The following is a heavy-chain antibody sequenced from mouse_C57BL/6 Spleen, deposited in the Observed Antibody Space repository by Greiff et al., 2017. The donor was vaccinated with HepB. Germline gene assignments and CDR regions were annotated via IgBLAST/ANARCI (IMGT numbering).Heavy chain of an antibody. Sequence: EVKLVESGPGLVKPSQSLSLTCSVTGYSITSGYYWNWIRQFPGNKLEWMGYISYDGSNNYNPSLKNRISITRDTSKNQFFLKLNSVTTEDTATYYCARDLYSNYYFDYWGQGTTLTVSS. CDR3: ARDLYSNYYFDY. D-gene: IGHD2-5*01. CDR2: ISYDGSN. V-gene: IGHV3-6*01. CDR1: GYSITSGYY. J-gene: IGHJ2*01.